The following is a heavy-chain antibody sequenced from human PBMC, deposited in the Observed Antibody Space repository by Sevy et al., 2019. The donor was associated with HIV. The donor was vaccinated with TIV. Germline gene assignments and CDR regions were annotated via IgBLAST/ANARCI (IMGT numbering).Heavy chain of an antibody. CDR2: ISQTYDGSKN. V-gene: IGHV3-30-3*01. D-gene: IGHD3-3*01. J-gene: IGHJ4*02. CDR1: GFTFGSYV. Sequence: GGSLRLSCAASGFTFGSYVLHWVRQAPGKGLEWVALISQTYDGSKNYYADSVDGRFIISRDNSKNTLYVQIDSLKLEDTAVYYCVRDNSWYFLFDHWGQGTLVTVSS. CDR3: VRDNSWYFLFDH.